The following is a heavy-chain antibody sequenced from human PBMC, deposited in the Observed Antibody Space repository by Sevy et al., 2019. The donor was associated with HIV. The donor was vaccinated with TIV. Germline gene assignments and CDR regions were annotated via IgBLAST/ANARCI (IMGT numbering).Heavy chain of an antibody. J-gene: IGHJ4*02. CDR1: GFTVSDNY. D-gene: IGHD3-10*01. V-gene: IGHV3-53*01. Sequence: GGSLRLSCVASGFTVSDNYMSWVRQAPGKGLEWVSIMYRAAITHYGDSVQGRFTMSRDNSKNTVYLEMSNLRAEDTAIYYCARDGVDRGPKLYYRGQGALVTVSS. CDR2: MYRAAIT. CDR3: ARDGVDRGPKLYY.